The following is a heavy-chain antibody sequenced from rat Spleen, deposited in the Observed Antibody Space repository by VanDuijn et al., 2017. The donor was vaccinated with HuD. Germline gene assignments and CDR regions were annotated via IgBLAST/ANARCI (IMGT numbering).Heavy chain of an antibody. J-gene: IGHJ2*01. V-gene: IGHV5-20*01. CDR3: ARRLYNNYYFDY. Sequence: EVQLVESGGGLVQPGRSLKLSCAASGFTFSDYYMAWVRQAPTKGLEWVATISYDGSSTYYRDSVKGRFTISRDNAKSSLYMQMDSLRSEDTTTYYCARRLYNNYYFDYWGQGVMVTVSS. CDR2: ISYDGSST. CDR1: GFTFSDYY. D-gene: IGHD1-10*01.